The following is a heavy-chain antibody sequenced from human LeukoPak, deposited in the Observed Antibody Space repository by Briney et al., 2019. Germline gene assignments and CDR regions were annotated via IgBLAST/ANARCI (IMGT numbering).Heavy chain of an antibody. CDR1: GGSISSGGYY. Sequence: SQTLSLTCTVSGGSISSGGYYWSWIRQHPGKGLEWIGYIYYSGSTYYNPSLKSRVTISVDTSKNQFSLKLSSVTAADTAVYYCARAAVEDHIVPAANHYFYYYMDVWGKGITVTVSS. CDR2: IYYSGST. V-gene: IGHV4-31*03. CDR3: ARAAVEDHIVPAANHYFYYYMDV. J-gene: IGHJ6*03. D-gene: IGHD2-2*01.